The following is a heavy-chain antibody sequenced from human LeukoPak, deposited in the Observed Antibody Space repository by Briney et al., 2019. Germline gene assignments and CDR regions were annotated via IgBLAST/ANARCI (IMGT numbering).Heavy chain of an antibody. V-gene: IGHV5-51*01. J-gene: IGHJ4*02. CDR3: ARQHGYSSGWYGLIDY. Sequence: GESLKISCKGSGYSFTSYWIGWVRQMPGKGLEWMGIIYPGDSDTRYSPSFQGQVTISADKSISTAYLQGSSLKASDTAMYYCARQHGYSSGWYGLIDYWGQGTLVTVSS. CDR2: IYPGDSDT. D-gene: IGHD6-19*01. CDR1: GYSFTSYW.